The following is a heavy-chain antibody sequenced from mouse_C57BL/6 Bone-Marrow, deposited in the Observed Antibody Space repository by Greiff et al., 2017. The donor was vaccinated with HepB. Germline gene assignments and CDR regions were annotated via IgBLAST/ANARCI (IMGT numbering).Heavy chain of an antibody. CDR3: ARDAFGDYAFDY. Sequence: EVKLMESGGGLVQSGRSLRLSCATSGFTFSDFYMEWVRQAPGKGLEWIAASRNKANDYTTEYSASVKGRFIVSRDTSQSILYLQMNALRAEDTAIYYCARDAFGDYAFDYWGQGTTLTVSS. J-gene: IGHJ2*01. V-gene: IGHV7-1*01. CDR2: SRNKANDYTT. D-gene: IGHD2-4*01. CDR1: GFTFSDFY.